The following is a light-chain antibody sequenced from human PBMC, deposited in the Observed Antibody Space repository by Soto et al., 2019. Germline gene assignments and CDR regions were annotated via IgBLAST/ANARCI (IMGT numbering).Light chain of an antibody. Sequence: DLQMTQSPSTLSSSLGDSVTITCRASQSISSWLAWYQQKPGKAPKLLIYDASSLESGVQSRFSGSGSGTELTLTIRSLQPDDFATYYCKQYNDYWTCGQGTKVDIK. V-gene: IGKV1-5*01. CDR3: KQYNDYWT. J-gene: IGKJ1*01. CDR2: DAS. CDR1: QSISSW.